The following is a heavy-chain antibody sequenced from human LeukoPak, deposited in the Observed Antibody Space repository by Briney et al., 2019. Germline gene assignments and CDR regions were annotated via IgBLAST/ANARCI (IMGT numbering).Heavy chain of an antibody. D-gene: IGHD3-22*01. CDR3: ARDYYDSSGYYYLAY. J-gene: IGHJ4*02. V-gene: IGHV3-21*01. CDR1: GFTFSSYS. Sequence: GGSLRLSCAASGFTFSSYSMNWVRQAPGKGLEWVSSITSSRSYTYYADSVKGRFTISRDNAKNSLYLQMNSLRAEDTAVYYCARDYYDSSGYYYLAYWGQGTLVTVSS. CDR2: ITSSRSYT.